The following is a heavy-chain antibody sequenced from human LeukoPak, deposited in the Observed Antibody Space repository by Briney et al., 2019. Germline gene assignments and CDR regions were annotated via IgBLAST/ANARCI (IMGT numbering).Heavy chain of an antibody. CDR3: ASDPYGSGSFLGAFDI. Sequence: SETLSLTCAVSDDSIRSSAYYWGWIRQPPGKGLEWSGSIYYSGSTYYNPSLKSRVTISIDTSKNQFSLKLSSGTAADTAVYYCASDPYGSGSFLGAFDIWGQGTMVTVSS. D-gene: IGHD3-10*01. J-gene: IGHJ3*02. V-gene: IGHV4-39*01. CDR1: DDSIRSSAYY. CDR2: IYYSGST.